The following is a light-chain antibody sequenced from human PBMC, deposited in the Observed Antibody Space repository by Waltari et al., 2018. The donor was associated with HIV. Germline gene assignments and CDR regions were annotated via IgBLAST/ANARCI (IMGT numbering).Light chain of an antibody. CDR2: GNS. CDR3: QSYDSSLSAPL. J-gene: IGLJ2*01. Sequence: QSVLTQPPSVSGAPGQRVTISCTGSSSNIGAGYDVHWYQQLPGTAPKLLIYGNSKRPSGVPDRFSGSKSGPSASLAITGLQAEDEADYYCQSYDSSLSAPLFGGGTKLTVL. V-gene: IGLV1-40*01. CDR1: SSNIGAGYD.